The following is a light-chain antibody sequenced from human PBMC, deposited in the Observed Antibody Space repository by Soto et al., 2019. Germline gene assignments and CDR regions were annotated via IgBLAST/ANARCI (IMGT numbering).Light chain of an antibody. CDR2: GAS. CDR3: QQYGSTPGFT. Sequence: EIVLTQSPGTLSLSPGERATLSCRASQSVSSSYLAWYQQKPGQAPRLLIYGASSRATGIPARFSGSGSGTNFTLPISRLEPEDFAVYYCQQYGSTPGFTFGPGTKVDIK. V-gene: IGKV3-20*01. J-gene: IGKJ3*01. CDR1: QSVSSSY.